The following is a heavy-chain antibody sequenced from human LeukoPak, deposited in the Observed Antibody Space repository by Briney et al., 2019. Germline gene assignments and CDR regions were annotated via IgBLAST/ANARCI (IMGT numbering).Heavy chain of an antibody. D-gene: IGHD4-23*01. J-gene: IGHJ4*02. V-gene: IGHV3-66*02. CDR2: IYSGGTT. Sequence: GGSLRLSCAASGFTVSSNYMTWVCQSPGKGLEWVSVIYSGGTTYYADSVKGRFTISRDNSQNTLYLQMNSLRAEDTAVYYCARLNSPYGGILFWGQGTLLTVSS. CDR3: ARLNSPYGGILF. CDR1: GFTVSSNY.